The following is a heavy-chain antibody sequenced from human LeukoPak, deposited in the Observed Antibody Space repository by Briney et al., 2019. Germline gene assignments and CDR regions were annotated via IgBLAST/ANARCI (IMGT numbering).Heavy chain of an antibody. Sequence: ASVKVSCKSSVYTFTSYPIRWVRPAPGQGLEWMGWITTYNGNTNYAQKLQGRVTMTTDTSTSTAYMDLRGLRSDDTAVYYCARGYDYGDYVGDFDYWGQGTLVTVSS. CDR1: VYTFTSYP. CDR2: ITTYNGNT. CDR3: ARGYDYGDYVGDFDY. J-gene: IGHJ4*02. D-gene: IGHD4-17*01. V-gene: IGHV1-18*01.